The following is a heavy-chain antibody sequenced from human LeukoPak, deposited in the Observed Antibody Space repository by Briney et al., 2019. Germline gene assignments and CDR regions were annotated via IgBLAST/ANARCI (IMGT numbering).Heavy chain of an antibody. CDR1: GYTFTSYY. V-gene: IGHV1-69*13. J-gene: IGHJ4*02. CDR3: ARDLTAGALYFDY. CDR2: IIPIFGTA. Sequence: VASVKVSCKASGYTFTSYYMHWVRQAPGQGLEWMGGIIPIFGTANYAQKFQGRVTITADESTSTAYMELSSLRSEDTAVYYCARDLTAGALYFDYWGQGTLVTVSS. D-gene: IGHD6-13*01.